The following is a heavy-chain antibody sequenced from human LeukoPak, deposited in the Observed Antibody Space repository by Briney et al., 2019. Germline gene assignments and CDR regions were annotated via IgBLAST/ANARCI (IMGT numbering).Heavy chain of an antibody. J-gene: IGHJ4*02. V-gene: IGHV3-7*03. D-gene: IGHD1-1*01. Sequence: GGSLRLSCAASGFTFSRYWMSWVRKTPGKGLEWVANIKEDGGEKYYVDSVKGRFTISRDNAKSSLFLQMNSLRTEDTAVYYCATTRGFDYWGQGTLVTVSS. CDR3: ATTRGFDY. CDR2: IKEDGGEK. CDR1: GFTFSRYW.